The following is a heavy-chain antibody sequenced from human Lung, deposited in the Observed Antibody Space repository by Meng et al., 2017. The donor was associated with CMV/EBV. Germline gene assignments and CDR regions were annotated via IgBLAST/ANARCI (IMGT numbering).Heavy chain of an antibody. CDR1: GFTFSSYE. CDR2: ISSSGSTI. CDR3: ARDEAYGMDV. J-gene: IGHJ6*02. Sequence: GGSLRLSCAASGFTFSSYEMNWVRQAPGKGLEWVSYISSSGSTINYADSVKGRFTISRDNTKNSLYLQMNSLRAEDTAVYYCARDEAYGMDVWGQGTTVTVSS. V-gene: IGHV3-48*03.